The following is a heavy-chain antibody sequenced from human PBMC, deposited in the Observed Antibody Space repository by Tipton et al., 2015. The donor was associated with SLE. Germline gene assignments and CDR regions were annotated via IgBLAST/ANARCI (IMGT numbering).Heavy chain of an antibody. J-gene: IGHJ4*02. CDR1: GGSISGYY. CDR3: ARRTDY. V-gene: IGHV4-34*01. Sequence: TLSLTCTVSGGSISGYYWSWIRQPPGKGLEWIGEISHRGSTNYNPSLKSRVTISADTSKNQFSLKLSSVTAADTAVYYCARRTDYWGQGTLVTVSS. CDR2: ISHRGST.